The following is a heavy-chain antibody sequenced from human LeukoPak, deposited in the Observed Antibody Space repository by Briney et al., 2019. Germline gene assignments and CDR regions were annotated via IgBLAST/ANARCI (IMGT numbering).Heavy chain of an antibody. Sequence: PGGSLRLSCAAPGFTVSSNYMSWVRQAPGKGLEWVSVIYSGGSTYYADSVKGRFTISRDNSKNTLYLQMNSLRAEDTAVYYCARGRDGAAAATGYFDYWGQGTLVTVSS. D-gene: IGHD6-13*01. V-gene: IGHV3-53*01. CDR2: IYSGGST. CDR3: ARGRDGAAAATGYFDY. J-gene: IGHJ4*02. CDR1: GFTVSSNY.